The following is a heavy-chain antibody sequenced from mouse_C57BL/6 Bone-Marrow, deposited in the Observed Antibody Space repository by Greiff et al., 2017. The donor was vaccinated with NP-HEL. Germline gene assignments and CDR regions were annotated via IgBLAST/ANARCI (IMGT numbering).Heavy chain of an antibody. CDR1: GYTFTSYW. J-gene: IGHJ2*01. Sequence: VKLQQPGAELVKPGASVKMSCKASGYTFTSYWITWVKQRPGQGLEWIGDIYPGSGSTNYNEKFKSKATLTVDTSSSTAYMQLSSLTSEDSAVYYCARRIYYYGSSYFDYWGQGTTLTVSS. CDR3: ARRIYYYGSSYFDY. D-gene: IGHD1-1*01. CDR2: IYPGSGST. V-gene: IGHV1-55*01.